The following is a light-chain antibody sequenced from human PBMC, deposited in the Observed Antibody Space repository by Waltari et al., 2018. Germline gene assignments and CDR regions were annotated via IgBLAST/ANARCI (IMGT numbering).Light chain of an antibody. CDR1: QSISIN. CDR2: AAS. J-gene: IGKJ4*01. CDR3: HLYGSART. V-gene: IGKV3-15*01. Sequence: EIAMTQSPVTLSVSPGDTATLPCRASQSISINLAWYQQKPGQAPRLLIYAASTRASGIPARFSGSGSGKEFTLTISRLEPEDSAVYFCHLYGSARTFGGGTKVEIK.